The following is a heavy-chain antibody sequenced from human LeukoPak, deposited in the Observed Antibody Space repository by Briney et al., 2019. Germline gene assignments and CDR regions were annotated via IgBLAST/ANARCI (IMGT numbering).Heavy chain of an antibody. Sequence: GGSLRLSCAASGFIFSNYGMSWVRQAPGTGLEWVSAIGDDVVSTYYAESVKGRFTISRDNSKNTLYLQMNSLRAEDTAVYYCAKDPDGYWGQGTLVTVSS. V-gene: IGHV3-23*01. D-gene: IGHD5-24*01. J-gene: IGHJ4*02. CDR3: AKDPDGY. CDR1: GFIFSNYG. CDR2: IGDDVVST.